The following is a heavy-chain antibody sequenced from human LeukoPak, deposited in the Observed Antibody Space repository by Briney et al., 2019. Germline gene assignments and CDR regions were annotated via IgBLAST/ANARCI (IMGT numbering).Heavy chain of an antibody. J-gene: IGHJ3*02. Sequence: ASVKVSCKASGYTFTNYDVNWVRQATGQGLEWMGWVNPNSGNTGYAQKFQGRITMTTDTSINTAYMELSSLRSEDAAVYYCVREVAGSGFVDAFDSWGQGTMVTVSS. CDR2: VNPNSGNT. CDR1: GYTFTNYD. D-gene: IGHD2-15*01. CDR3: VREVAGSGFVDAFDS. V-gene: IGHV1-8*02.